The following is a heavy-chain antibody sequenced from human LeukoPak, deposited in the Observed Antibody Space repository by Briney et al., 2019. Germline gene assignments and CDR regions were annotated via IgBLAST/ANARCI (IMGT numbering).Heavy chain of an antibody. V-gene: IGHV3-48*03. Sequence: VGSLRLSCAASGFTFSSYEMNWVRQAPGKGLEWVSYISSSGSTIYYADSVKGRFTISRDNAKNSLYLQMNSLRAEDTAVYYCARGSVAGDYYYYYYMDVWGKGTTVTVSS. CDR1: GFTFSSYE. J-gene: IGHJ6*03. CDR2: ISSSGSTI. CDR3: ARGSVAGDYYYYYYMDV. D-gene: IGHD6-19*01.